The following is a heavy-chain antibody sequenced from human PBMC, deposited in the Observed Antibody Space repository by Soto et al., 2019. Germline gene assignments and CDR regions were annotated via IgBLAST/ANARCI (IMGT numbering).Heavy chain of an antibody. V-gene: IGHV4-59*01. D-gene: IGHD2-2*01. Sequence: SETLSLTCTVSGGSISSYYWSWIRQPPGKGLEWIGYIYYSGSTNYNPSLKSRVTISVDTSKNQFSLKLSSVTAADTAVYYCARETIVVVPAAMRELYYYYGMDVWGQGTTVTVSS. CDR1: GGSISSYY. CDR3: ARETIVVVPAAMRELYYYYGMDV. CDR2: IYYSGST. J-gene: IGHJ6*02.